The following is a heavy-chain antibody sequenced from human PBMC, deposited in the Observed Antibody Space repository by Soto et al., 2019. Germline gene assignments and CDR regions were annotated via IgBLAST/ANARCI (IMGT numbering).Heavy chain of an antibody. CDR2: IYATGTT. V-gene: IGHV4-4*07. CDR3: VRDGTKTLRACFDL. CDR1: GASSGGFD. J-gene: IGHJ5*02. Sequence: PFEPMSHSWTVAGASSGGFDGSWISKSAGKGLEWIGRIYATGTTDYNPSLKSRVMMSVDTSKKQFSLKLRSVTAADTAVYYCVRDGTKTLRACFDLLVQGISVPGSS. D-gene: IGHD3-16*01.